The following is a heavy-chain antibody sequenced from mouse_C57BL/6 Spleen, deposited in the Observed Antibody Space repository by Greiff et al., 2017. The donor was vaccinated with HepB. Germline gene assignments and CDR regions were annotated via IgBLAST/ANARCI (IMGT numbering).Heavy chain of an antibody. CDR2: ISSGGDYI. J-gene: IGHJ4*01. CDR3: TSGHYDYHNYAMDD. CDR1: GFTFSSYA. Sequence: EVKLMESGEGLVKPGGSLKLSCAASGFTFSSYAMSWVRQTPEKRLEWVAYISSGGDYIYYADTVKGRFTISRDNARNTLYLQMSSLKSEDTAMYYCTSGHYDYHNYAMDDWGQGTSVTVSS. V-gene: IGHV5-9-1*02. D-gene: IGHD2-4*01.